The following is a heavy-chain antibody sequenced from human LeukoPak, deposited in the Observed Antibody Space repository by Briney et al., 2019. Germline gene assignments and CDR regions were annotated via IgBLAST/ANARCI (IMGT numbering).Heavy chain of an antibody. CDR3: AKESSGYSGYVNY. V-gene: IGHV3-23*01. D-gene: IGHD5-12*01. CDR2: ISGSGDST. CDR1: GFTFSNFA. J-gene: IGHJ4*02. Sequence: GGSLRLSCAASGFTFSNFAMNWVRQAPGKGLEWVSAISGSGDSTYYADSVMGRFTISRDNSKNTLYLQMNSLRAEDTAIYYCAKESSGYSGYVNYWGQGTLVTVSS.